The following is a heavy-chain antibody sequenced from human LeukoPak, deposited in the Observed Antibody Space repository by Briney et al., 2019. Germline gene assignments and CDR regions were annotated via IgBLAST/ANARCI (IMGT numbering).Heavy chain of an antibody. CDR1: GYSFTSYW. CDR3: ARHQYYYDSSGLNWFAP. J-gene: IGHJ5*02. Sequence: GESLKISSKCSGYSFTSYWLGWVRQMPGKGLEWMGIIYPGDSDTRYSPSFHGQVTISADKSISTAYVQWSSLKASDTAMYYCARHQYYYDSSGLNWFAPWGQGTLVTVSS. D-gene: IGHD3-22*01. V-gene: IGHV5-51*01. CDR2: IYPGDSDT.